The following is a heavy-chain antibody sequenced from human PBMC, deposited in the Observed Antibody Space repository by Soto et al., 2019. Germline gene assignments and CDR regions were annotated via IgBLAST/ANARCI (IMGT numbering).Heavy chain of an antibody. J-gene: IGHJ4*02. CDR2: IYYSGST. D-gene: IGHD2-21*02. CDR3: ARKRTSVVTQAHFDV. V-gene: IGHV4-39*01. CDR1: GDSISSRSYY. Sequence: PSETLSLTCTVTGDSISSRSYYWGWIRQPPGKGLEWIGSIYYSGSTYNSPSLRSRVSMSIDTSKDQFSLKLKSVTAADTALYFCARKRTSVVTQAHFDVWDPGSLVTVSS.